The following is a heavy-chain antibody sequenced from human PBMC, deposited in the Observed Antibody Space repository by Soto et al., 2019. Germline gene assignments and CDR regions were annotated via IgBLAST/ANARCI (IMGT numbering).Heavy chain of an antibody. Sequence: QVQLVESGGGVVQPGRSLRLSCAASGFTFSSYGMHWVRQAPGKGLEWVAVISYDGSNKYYADSVKGRFTISRDNSKNTLYLKMNSLRAEDTAVYYCAGMVRGVISPFDYWGQGTLVTVSS. CDR2: ISYDGSNK. J-gene: IGHJ4*02. CDR1: GFTFSSYG. V-gene: IGHV3-30*03. CDR3: AGMVRGVISPFDY. D-gene: IGHD3-10*01.